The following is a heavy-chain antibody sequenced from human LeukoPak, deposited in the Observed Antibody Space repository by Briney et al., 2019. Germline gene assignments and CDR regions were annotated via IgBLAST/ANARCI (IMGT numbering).Heavy chain of an antibody. J-gene: IGHJ4*02. CDR2: ISYDGSNK. Sequence: PGGSLRLSCAASGFTFRSYGMHWVRQAPGKGLEWVAVISYDGSNKYYADSVKGRFTISRDNSKDTLYLQMNSLRAEDTAVYYCAKTYYDSSGYYPPGYWGQGTLVTVSS. CDR1: GFTFRSYG. D-gene: IGHD3-22*01. CDR3: AKTYYDSSGYYPPGY. V-gene: IGHV3-30*18.